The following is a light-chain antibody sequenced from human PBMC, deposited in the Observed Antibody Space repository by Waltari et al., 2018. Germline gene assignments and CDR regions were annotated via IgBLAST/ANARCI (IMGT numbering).Light chain of an antibody. CDR1: SSDIGGYDY. CDR3: SSYANYFYV. Sequence: QSALTQPASVSGSPGQSITISCTGTSSDIGGYDYVSWYQQHPGKAPKLMVFEVSNRPSGVSNRFSGSKSGNTASLTISGLQAEDEADYHCSSYANYFYVFGTGTTVTVL. CDR2: EVS. V-gene: IGLV2-14*01. J-gene: IGLJ1*01.